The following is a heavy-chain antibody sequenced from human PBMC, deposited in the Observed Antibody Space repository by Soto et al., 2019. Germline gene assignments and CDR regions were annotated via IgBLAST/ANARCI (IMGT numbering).Heavy chain of an antibody. Sequence: GASVKASCKASGYTFTAYYMHWVRQAPAQGLEWMGWIDPNSGGTNYAQKFQGRVTMTRDTSITTAYMELSRLRSDDTAVYDCARDYRNFDHWGLGTLVTVSS. CDR2: IDPNSGGT. CDR1: GYTFTAYY. V-gene: IGHV1-2*02. CDR3: ARDYRNFDH. J-gene: IGHJ4*02.